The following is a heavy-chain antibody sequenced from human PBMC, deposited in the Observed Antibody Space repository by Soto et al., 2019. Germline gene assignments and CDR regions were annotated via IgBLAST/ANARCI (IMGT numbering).Heavy chain of an antibody. J-gene: IGHJ4*02. CDR2: MYYSGTT. Sequence: SETLSLTCAVSGSSVNNNYWWGWIRQPPGKGLEWIGYMYYSGTTYYIPSLKSRLTMSVDTSDNQFSLELTSVTAADTAVYYCARGVSYRWVYWGQGTLVTVSS. V-gene: IGHV4-28*01. D-gene: IGHD3-16*02. CDR3: ARGVSYRWVY. CDR1: GSSVNNNYW.